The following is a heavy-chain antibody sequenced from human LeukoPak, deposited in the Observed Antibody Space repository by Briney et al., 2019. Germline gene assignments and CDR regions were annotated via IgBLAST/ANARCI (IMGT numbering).Heavy chain of an antibody. J-gene: IGHJ4*02. V-gene: IGHV4-61*02. Sequence: SQTLSLTCTVSGGSISSGSYYWSWIRHPAGKGLEWIGRIYTSGSTNYNPSLKSRVTISVDTSKNQFSLKLSSVTAADTAVYYCARGYQAVAGTYWGQGTLVTVSS. D-gene: IGHD6-19*01. CDR3: ARGYQAVAGTY. CDR1: GGSISSGSYY. CDR2: IYTSGST.